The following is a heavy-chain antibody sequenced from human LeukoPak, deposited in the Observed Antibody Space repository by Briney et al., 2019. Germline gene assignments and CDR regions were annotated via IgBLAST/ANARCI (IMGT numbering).Heavy chain of an antibody. V-gene: IGHV3-30*18. CDR1: GLTFSSYG. D-gene: IGHD5-24*01. Sequence: GRSLRLSCAASGLTFSSYGMHWVRQAPGKGLEWVAVISYDGSNKYYADSVKGRFTISRDNSKNTLYLQMNSLRAEDTAVYYCAKDFNRWLQFPGVPDYWGQGTLVTVSS. CDR3: AKDFNRWLQFPGVPDY. J-gene: IGHJ4*02. CDR2: ISYDGSNK.